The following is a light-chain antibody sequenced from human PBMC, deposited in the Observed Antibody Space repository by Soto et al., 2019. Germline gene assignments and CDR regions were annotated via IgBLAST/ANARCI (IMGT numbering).Light chain of an antibody. CDR2: GAS. CDR3: QQANNLPFT. CDR1: QSVNSNY. J-gene: IGKJ5*01. Sequence: EIVLTQSPGTLSLSPGERATLSCRASQSVNSNYLAWYQLRPGQAPRLLIYGASSRATGIPDRFSGSGSGTDFTLTISRLDPEDFAVYYCQQANNLPFTFGQGTRLEIK. V-gene: IGKV3-20*01.